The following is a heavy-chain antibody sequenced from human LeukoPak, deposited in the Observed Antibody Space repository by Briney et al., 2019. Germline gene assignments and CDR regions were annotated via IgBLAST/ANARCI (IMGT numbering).Heavy chain of an antibody. D-gene: IGHD3-9*01. CDR1: GGSISSYY. CDR2: IYYSGST. V-gene: IGHV4-59*12. CDR3: ARANYDILTGYYTPGYFDY. Sequence: PSETLSLTCTVSGGSISSYYWSWIRQPPGKGLEWIGYIYYSGSTNYNPSLKSRVTISVDTSKNQFSLKLSSVTAADTAVYYCARANYDILTGYYTPGYFDYWGQGTLVTVSS. J-gene: IGHJ4*02.